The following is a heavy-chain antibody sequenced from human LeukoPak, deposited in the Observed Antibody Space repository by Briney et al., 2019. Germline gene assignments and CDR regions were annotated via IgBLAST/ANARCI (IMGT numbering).Heavy chain of an antibody. CDR3: AREMFMARGGFDI. CDR2: VSHRGRT. D-gene: IGHD3-10*01. CDR1: DASLKDYY. V-gene: IGHV4-34*01. J-gene: IGHJ3*02. Sequence: SETLSLTCAVHDASLKDYYWSWFRQPPGKGLEWIGEVSHRGRTNYNSSLKSRVTISVDTSKNQFSLMLTSVTAADTAIYYCAREMFMARGGFDIWAQGTVVTVSS.